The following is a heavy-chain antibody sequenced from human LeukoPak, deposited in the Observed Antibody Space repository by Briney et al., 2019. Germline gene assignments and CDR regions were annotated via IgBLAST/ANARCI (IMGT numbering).Heavy chain of an antibody. Sequence: GGSLRLSCAASGFTFSSYGMHWVRQAPGKGLELVAVIWYDGSNKYYADSVNGRFTISRDNSKNTLYLQMNSLRAEDTAVYYCARDSRVVAPLTQLDYWGQGTLVTVSS. CDR2: IWYDGSNK. V-gene: IGHV3-33*01. CDR3: ARDSRVVAPLTQLDY. CDR1: GFTFSSYG. D-gene: IGHD2-15*01. J-gene: IGHJ4*02.